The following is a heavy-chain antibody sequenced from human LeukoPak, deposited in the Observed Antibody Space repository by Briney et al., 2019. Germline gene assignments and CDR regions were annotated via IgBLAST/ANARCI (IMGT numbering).Heavy chain of an antibody. CDR1: GFTFSSYS. Sequence: GGSLRLSCAASGFTFSSYSMDWVRHAPGKGLEWVSSISSSSNYTYFADSVKGRFTISRDNAKNSLYLQMNSLRVEDTAVYYCARLRGTYAFDIWGQGTMVTVSS. J-gene: IGHJ3*02. CDR3: ARLRGTYAFDI. D-gene: IGHD1-26*01. V-gene: IGHV3-21*01. CDR2: ISSSSNYT.